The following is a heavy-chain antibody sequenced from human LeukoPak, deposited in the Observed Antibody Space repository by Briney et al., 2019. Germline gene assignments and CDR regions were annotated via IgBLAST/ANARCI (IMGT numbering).Heavy chain of an antibody. V-gene: IGHV3-33*08. CDR2: IWYDGSNK. Sequence: GGSLRLSCAASGFTFSSYAMSWVRQAPGKGLEWVAVIWYDGSNKYYADSVKGRFTISRDNAKNSLYLQMNSLRAEDTAVYYCARGGGEFDPWGQGTLVTVSS. D-gene: IGHD2-21*01. CDR1: GFTFSSYA. CDR3: ARGGGEFDP. J-gene: IGHJ5*02.